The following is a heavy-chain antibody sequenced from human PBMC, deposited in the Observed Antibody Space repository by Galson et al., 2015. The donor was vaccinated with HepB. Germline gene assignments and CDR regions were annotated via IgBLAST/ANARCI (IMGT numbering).Heavy chain of an antibody. CDR2: IYYSGST. D-gene: IGHD2-15*01. Sequence: LSLTCTVSGGSISSSSYYWGWIRQPPGKGLEWIGSIYYSGSTYYNPSLKSRVTISVDTSKNQFSLKLSSVTAADTAVYYCARQLLGLKAGDAFDIWGQGTMVTVSS. V-gene: IGHV4-39*01. CDR1: GGSISSSSYY. J-gene: IGHJ3*02. CDR3: ARQLLGLKAGDAFDI.